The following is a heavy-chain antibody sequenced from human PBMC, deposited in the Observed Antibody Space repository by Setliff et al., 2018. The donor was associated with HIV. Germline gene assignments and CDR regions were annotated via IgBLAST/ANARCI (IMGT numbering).Heavy chain of an antibody. D-gene: IGHD4-17*01. V-gene: IGHV3-74*01. Sequence: PGGSLRLSCAASGFTFSSYWMHWVRQAPGKGLVWVSRISSDGSSTDYAGSVKGRFTISRDNTKNTLYLQISSLRAEDTAVYYCARALYVDSQVDHWGQGTLVTVSS. CDR2: ISSDGSST. CDR3: ARALYVDSQVDH. J-gene: IGHJ5*02. CDR1: GFTFSSYW.